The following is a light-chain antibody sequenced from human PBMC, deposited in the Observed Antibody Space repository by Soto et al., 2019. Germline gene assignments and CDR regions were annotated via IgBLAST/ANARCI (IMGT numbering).Light chain of an antibody. CDR3: QQANSFPLT. CDR1: QGISNW. CDR2: AAS. V-gene: IGKV1-12*01. Sequence: DIQMTQSPSSVSASVGDRVTITCRASQGISNWLAWYQQKPGKAPKLLIYAASSLQSGVPSWFSGSGFGTDFTLTISSLQPEDFATYYCQQANSFPLTFGGGTKVELK. J-gene: IGKJ4*01.